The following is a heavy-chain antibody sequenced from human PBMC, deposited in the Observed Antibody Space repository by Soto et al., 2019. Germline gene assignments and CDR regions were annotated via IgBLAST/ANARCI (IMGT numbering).Heavy chain of an antibody. Sequence: SETLSLTCTVSGGPFSSGGYYWGWIRKEPGKGLEWMGYIYYNGDTSYNPSLKRRVTISADTSKTQFSLKLSSVTAADTAVYYCARGDSTVSSVFDYWGQGMLVTVSS. CDR3: ARGDSTVSSVFDY. CDR1: GGPFSSGGYY. J-gene: IGHJ4*02. D-gene: IGHD4-17*01. CDR2: IYYNGDT. V-gene: IGHV4-31*03.